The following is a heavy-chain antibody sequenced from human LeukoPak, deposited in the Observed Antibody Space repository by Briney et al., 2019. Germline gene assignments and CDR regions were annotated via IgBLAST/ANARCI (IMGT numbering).Heavy chain of an antibody. V-gene: IGHV1-18*01. CDR2: IGPYNGNT. D-gene: IGHD3-10*01. CDR3: ARDQDSLVRGVIDS. J-gene: IGHJ5*01. CDR1: GYTFTSYG. Sequence: ASVKVSCKASGYTFTSYGISWVRQAPGQGLEWMGWIGPYNGNTNYAQNLQGRVTMTTDTSTSTAYMELGSLGSDDTAVYYCARDQDSLVRGVIDSWGQGTLVTVSS.